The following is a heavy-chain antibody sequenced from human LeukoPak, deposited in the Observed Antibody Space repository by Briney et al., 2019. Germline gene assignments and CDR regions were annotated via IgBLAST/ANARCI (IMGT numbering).Heavy chain of an antibody. CDR2: ISAYNGKT. V-gene: IGHV1-18*01. D-gene: IGHD3-10*01. Sequence: ASVKVSCKASGYTFTSYGISWVRQAPGQGLEWMGWISAYNGKTNYAQKLQGRVTMTTDTSTSTAYMELRSLRSDDTDVYYCARRITMVRGVPSPSFDYWGQGTLVTVSS. J-gene: IGHJ4*02. CDR3: ARRITMVRGVPSPSFDY. CDR1: GYTFTSYG.